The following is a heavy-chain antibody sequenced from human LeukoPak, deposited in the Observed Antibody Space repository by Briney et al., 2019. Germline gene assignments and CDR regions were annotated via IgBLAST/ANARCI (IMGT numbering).Heavy chain of an antibody. CDR3: ARERTCSSTSCYAYFDY. CDR2: ISYDGSNK. CDR1: GFTFSSYA. Sequence: GGSLRLSCAASGFTFSSYAMHWVRQAPGKGLEWVAVISYDGSNKYYADSVKGRFTISRDNSKNTLYLQMNSLRAEDTAVYYCARERTCSSTSCYAYFDYWGQGTLVTASS. D-gene: IGHD2-2*01. J-gene: IGHJ4*02. V-gene: IGHV3-30-3*01.